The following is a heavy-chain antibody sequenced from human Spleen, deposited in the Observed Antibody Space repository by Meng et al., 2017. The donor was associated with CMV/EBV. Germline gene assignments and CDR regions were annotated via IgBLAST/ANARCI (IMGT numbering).Heavy chain of an antibody. V-gene: IGHV3-30*02. D-gene: IGHD3-3*01. CDR2: IEDDGSKT. CDR3: AKTVTKDFWSATRAFDI. CDR1: GFDFSRHG. J-gene: IGHJ3*02. Sequence: GESLKISCAASGFDFSRHGMHWVRQAPGKGLEWVAFIEDDGSKTDYADSVKGRSTISRDNSKNIVSLQMNSLRAEDTAVYYCAKTVTKDFWSATRAFDIWGQGTMVTVSS.